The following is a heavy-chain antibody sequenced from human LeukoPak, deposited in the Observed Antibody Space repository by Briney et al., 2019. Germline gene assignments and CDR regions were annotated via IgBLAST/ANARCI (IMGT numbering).Heavy chain of an antibody. CDR3: ANRRYCGSMSCFDD. J-gene: IGHJ4*02. CDR1: GFTFSSYW. CDR2: IKQDGSEK. Sequence: GGSLRLSCAASGFTFSSYWMSWVRQAPGKGLEWVANIKQDGSEKYYVDSVKGRFTVSRDNSKTTIYLEMNSLSAADTAVYYCANRRYCGSMSCFDDWGQGNLVTVSS. V-gene: IGHV3-7*03. D-gene: IGHD2-2*01.